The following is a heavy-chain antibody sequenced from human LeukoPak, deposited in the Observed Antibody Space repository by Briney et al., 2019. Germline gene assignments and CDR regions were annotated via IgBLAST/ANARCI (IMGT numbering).Heavy chain of an antibody. Sequence: GGSLRLSCAVSGAAFSILAMHWVRQCPGKGLEFVSAISGDGATTHYADSVRGRFTISRDNSKNTVHLQMGSLRPEDMAVYYCATGYNYYYDYWGQGTLVSVSS. CDR3: ATGYNYYYDY. CDR2: ISGDGATT. J-gene: IGHJ4*02. D-gene: IGHD5-18*01. CDR1: GAAFSILA. V-gene: IGHV3-64*02.